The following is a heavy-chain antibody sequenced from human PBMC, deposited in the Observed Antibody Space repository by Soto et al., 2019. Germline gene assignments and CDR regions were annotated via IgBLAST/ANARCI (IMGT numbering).Heavy chain of an antibody. CDR2: IYYSGST. J-gene: IGHJ4*02. Sequence: TLSLTYTVSGGSISSSSYYWGWIRQPPGKGLEWIGSIYYSGSTYYNPSLKSRVTISVDTSKNQFSLKLSSVTAADTAVYYCARQATIFGVVIIGYFDYWGQGTLVTVSS. V-gene: IGHV4-39*01. D-gene: IGHD3-3*01. CDR3: ARQATIFGVVIIGYFDY. CDR1: GGSISSSSYY.